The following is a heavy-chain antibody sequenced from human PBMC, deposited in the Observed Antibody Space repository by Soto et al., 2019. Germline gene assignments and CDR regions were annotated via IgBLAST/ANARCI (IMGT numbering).Heavy chain of an antibody. J-gene: IGHJ6*02. CDR1: GYTFTGYY. CDR2: INPNSGGT. V-gene: IGHV1-2*02. CDR3: ASFTIFGVVEPEDYYYGMDV. Sequence: ASVKVSCKASGYTFTGYYIHWVRQAPGQGLEWMGWINPNSGGTNYAQKFQGRVTMTRDTSISTAYMELSRLRSDDTAVYYCASFTIFGVVEPEDYYYGMDVWGQGTTVTVSS. D-gene: IGHD3-3*01.